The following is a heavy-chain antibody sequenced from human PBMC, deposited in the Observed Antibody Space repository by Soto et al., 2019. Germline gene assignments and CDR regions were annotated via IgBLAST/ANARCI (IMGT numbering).Heavy chain of an antibody. J-gene: IGHJ4*02. Sequence: QVQLQQWGAGLLKPSETLSLTCAVYGGSFSGYYWSWIRQPPGKGLEWIGEINHSGSTNYNPSLKSRVTISVDPSKNQFSLKLSSVTAADTAVYYCARVVGRRQLLNPSKYFDYWGQGTLVTVSS. CDR1: GGSFSGYY. CDR3: ARVVGRRQLLNPSKYFDY. CDR2: INHSGST. D-gene: IGHD6-6*01. V-gene: IGHV4-34*01.